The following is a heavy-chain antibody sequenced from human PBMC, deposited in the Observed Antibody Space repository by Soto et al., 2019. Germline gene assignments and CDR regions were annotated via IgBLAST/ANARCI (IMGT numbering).Heavy chain of an antibody. Sequence: QVQLVQSGAEVKKPGASVKVSCKASGYTFTSYGISWVRQAPGQGLEWMAGFSAYNGNTKYAQKLQGRVTMTTDTSTSTAYMELRSLRSDDTAVYSCARDRVHYGSGMDWFDPWGQGTLVTVSS. CDR3: ARDRVHYGSGMDWFDP. CDR2: FSAYNGNT. J-gene: IGHJ5*02. D-gene: IGHD3-10*01. CDR1: GYTFTSYG. V-gene: IGHV1-18*01.